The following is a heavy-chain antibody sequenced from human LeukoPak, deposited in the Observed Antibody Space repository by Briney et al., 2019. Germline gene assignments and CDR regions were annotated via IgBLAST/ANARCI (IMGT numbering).Heavy chain of an antibody. D-gene: IGHD3-3*01. Sequence: ASVKVSCKASGYTFTSYDINWVRRATGQGLEWIGWMNPNSGNTGYAQKFQGRVTITADESTSTAYMELSSLRSEDAAVYYCARDRPGDEDDSWNMDVWGKGTTVTVSS. CDR1: GYTFTSYD. CDR2: MNPNSGNT. CDR3: ARDRPGDEDDSWNMDV. J-gene: IGHJ6*03. V-gene: IGHV1-8*01.